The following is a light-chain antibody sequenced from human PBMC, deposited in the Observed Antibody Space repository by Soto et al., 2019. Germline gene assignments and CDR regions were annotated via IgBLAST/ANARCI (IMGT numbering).Light chain of an antibody. CDR2: GVT. Sequence: QSALTQPASVSGSPGQSITISCTGASGDVGTHNYVSWYQQHPGKAPKLMSYGVTIRPSGISNRFSGSKSGNTASLTISGLQAEDEADYYCSSYTSGSTLIVFGTGTKLTVL. CDR3: SSYTSGSTLIV. J-gene: IGLJ1*01. CDR1: SGDVGTHNY. V-gene: IGLV2-14*01.